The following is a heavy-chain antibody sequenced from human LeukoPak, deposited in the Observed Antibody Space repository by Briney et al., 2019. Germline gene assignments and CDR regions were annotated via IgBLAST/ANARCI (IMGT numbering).Heavy chain of an antibody. CDR2: IYYSGST. Sequence: PSETLSLTCTVSGGSISSYYWSWIRQPPGKGLEWIGYIYYSGSTNYNPSLESRVTMSIDMSKNQFSLRLNSVTAADTAVYYCAREIAARPAFDIWGQGTMVTVSS. J-gene: IGHJ3*02. CDR3: AREIAARPAFDI. CDR1: GGSISSYY. D-gene: IGHD6-6*01. V-gene: IGHV4-59*12.